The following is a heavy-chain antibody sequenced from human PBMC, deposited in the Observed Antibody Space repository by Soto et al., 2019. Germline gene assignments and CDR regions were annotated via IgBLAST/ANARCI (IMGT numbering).Heavy chain of an antibody. Sequence: GASVKVSCKASGYTFTSYGSSWVRQAPGQGLEWMGWISAHNGNTNYAQKFQGRVTMTTDTSTSTAYMELRSLRSDDTAVYYCARALGKYYNFWSGYSTQFDYWGQGSVVTVSS. D-gene: IGHD3-3*01. J-gene: IGHJ4*02. CDR3: ARALGKYYNFWSGYSTQFDY. V-gene: IGHV1-18*01. CDR1: GYTFTSYG. CDR2: ISAHNGNT.